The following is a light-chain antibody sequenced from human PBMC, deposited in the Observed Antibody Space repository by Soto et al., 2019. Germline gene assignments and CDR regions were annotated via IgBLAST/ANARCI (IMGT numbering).Light chain of an antibody. V-gene: IGLV2-14*01. CDR1: SSDVGYYNY. J-gene: IGLJ1*01. Sequence: QSALTQPASVSGSPGQSITISCTGTSSDVGYYNYVSWYRQHPGKAPRLMIYEVNNRPSGVSNRFSGSKSGNTASLTISGIQAEDEADYYCSSCPSSSTLLYVFGTGTKITVL. CDR2: EVN. CDR3: SSCPSSSTLLYV.